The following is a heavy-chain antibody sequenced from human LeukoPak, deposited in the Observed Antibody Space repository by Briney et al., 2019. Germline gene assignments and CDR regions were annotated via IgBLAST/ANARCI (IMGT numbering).Heavy chain of an antibody. CDR1: GFTFSDYY. CDR2: ISSSGSTI. J-gene: IGHJ1*01. CDR3: AKWGWVHYDSSGYYYVRSMLHAEYFQH. D-gene: IGHD3-22*01. Sequence: PGGSLRLSCAASGFTFSDYYMSWIRQAPGKGLEWVSYISSSGSTIYYADSVKGRFTISRDNAKNSLYLQMNSLRAEDTAVYYCAKWGWVHYDSSGYYYVRSMLHAEYFQHWGQGTLVTVSS. V-gene: IGHV3-11*01.